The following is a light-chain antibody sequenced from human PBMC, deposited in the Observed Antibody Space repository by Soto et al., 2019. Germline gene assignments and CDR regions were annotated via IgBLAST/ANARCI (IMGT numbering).Light chain of an antibody. CDR2: SNN. V-gene: IGLV1-44*01. J-gene: IGLJ1*01. CDR3: AAWDDSLKGV. Sequence: QAVVTQPTSASGTPGQRVTISCSGSSSNIGSNTVNWYQQLPGTAPKLLIYSNNQRPSGVPDRFSGSKSGTSASLAISGLQSEDEADYYCAAWDDSLKGVFGTGTKLTVL. CDR1: SSNIGSNT.